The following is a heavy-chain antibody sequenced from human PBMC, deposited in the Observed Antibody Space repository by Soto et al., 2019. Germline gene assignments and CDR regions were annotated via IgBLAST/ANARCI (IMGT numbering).Heavy chain of an antibody. V-gene: IGHV1-69*12. J-gene: IGHJ6*02. CDR2: IIPIFGTA. D-gene: IGHD4-17*01. CDR1: GGTFSSYA. Sequence: QVQLVQSGAEVKKPGSSVKVSSKASGGTFSSYAISWVRQAPGQGLGWMGGIIPIFGTANYAQKFQGRVTITADESTSTAYMELSSLRSEDTAVYYCAREADYGVNSGMDVWGQGTTVTVSS. CDR3: AREADYGVNSGMDV.